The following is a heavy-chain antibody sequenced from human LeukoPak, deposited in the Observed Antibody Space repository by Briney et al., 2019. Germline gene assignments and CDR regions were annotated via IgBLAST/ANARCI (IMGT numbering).Heavy chain of an antibody. CDR1: GFTFSSNP. CDR2: ISGSGANT. CDR3: ATTKPARRYFDY. J-gene: IGHJ4*02. Sequence: GGSLRLSCAGSGFTFSSNPLSWVRQAPGKGLEWVSAISGSGANTYYGDSVRGRFTIARDNSKNTLYLQMNTLSADDTDVYYCATTKPARRYFDYWGQGILVTVSS. D-gene: IGHD5-12*01. V-gene: IGHV3-23*01.